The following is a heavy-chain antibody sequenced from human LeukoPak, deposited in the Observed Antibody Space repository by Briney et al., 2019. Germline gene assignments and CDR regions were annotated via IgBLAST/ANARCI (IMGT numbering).Heavy chain of an antibody. D-gene: IGHD3-10*01. V-gene: IGHV4-30-2*01. J-gene: IGHJ4*02. CDR1: GGSISSGGYY. CDR3: ARDVFGSGSH. Sequence: SQTLSLTCTVSGGSISSGGYYWSWIRQPPGKGLERIGYIYHSGSTNYNPSLKSRVTISVDTSKNQFSLKLSSVTAADTAVYYCARDVFGSGSHWGQGTLVTVSS. CDR2: IYHSGST.